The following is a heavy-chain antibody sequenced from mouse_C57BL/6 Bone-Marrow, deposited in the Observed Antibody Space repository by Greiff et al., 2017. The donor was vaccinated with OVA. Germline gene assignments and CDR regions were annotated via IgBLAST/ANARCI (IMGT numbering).Heavy chain of an antibody. Sequence: VKLMESGAELARPGASVKLSCKASGYTFTSYGISWVKQRTGQGLEWIGEIYPRSGNTYYNEKFKGKATLTADKSSSTAYMELRSLTSEDSAVYFCARSGDGYSWGQGTLVTVSA. J-gene: IGHJ3*01. CDR1: GYTFTSYG. CDR2: IYPRSGNT. D-gene: IGHD2-3*01. CDR3: ARSGDGYS. V-gene: IGHV1-81*01.